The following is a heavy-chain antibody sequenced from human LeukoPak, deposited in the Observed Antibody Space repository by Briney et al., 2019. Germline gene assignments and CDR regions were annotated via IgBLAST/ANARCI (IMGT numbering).Heavy chain of an antibody. Sequence: GGSLRLSCAASGFTFSSYAMSWVRQAPGKGLEWVSAISGSGGSTYYADSVKGRFTISRDNSKNTLYLQMNSLRAEDTAVYYCASPLYDSSGYYPTYNYYYYGMDVWGQGTTVTVSS. V-gene: IGHV3-23*01. CDR1: GFTFSSYA. CDR2: ISGSGGST. D-gene: IGHD3-22*01. J-gene: IGHJ6*02. CDR3: ASPLYDSSGYYPTYNYYYYGMDV.